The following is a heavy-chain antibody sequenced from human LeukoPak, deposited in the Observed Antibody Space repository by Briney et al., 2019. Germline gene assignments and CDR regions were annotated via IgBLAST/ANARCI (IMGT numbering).Heavy chain of an antibody. CDR2: IYTSGST. D-gene: IGHD6-19*01. Sequence: SETLSLTCTVSGGSISSYYWSWIRQPPGKGLEWIGYIYTSGSTNYNPSLKSRVTISVDTSKNQFSLKLSSVTAADTAVYYCAEIAVAGIYWGQGTLVTVSS. CDR3: AEIAVAGIY. V-gene: IGHV4-4*09. CDR1: GGSISSYY. J-gene: IGHJ4*02.